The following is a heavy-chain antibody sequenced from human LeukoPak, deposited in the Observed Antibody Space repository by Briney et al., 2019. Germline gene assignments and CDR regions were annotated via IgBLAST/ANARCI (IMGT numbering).Heavy chain of an antibody. CDR1: GFTVSSNY. Sequence: GGSLRLSCAASGFTVSSNYMSWVRQAPGKGLEWVSVIYSGGSTYYADSVKGRFTISRDNSKNTLYLQMNSLRAEDTAVYYCARETDDSSGYYWGQGTLVTVSS. V-gene: IGHV3-53*01. J-gene: IGHJ4*02. CDR2: IYSGGST. CDR3: ARETDDSSGYY. D-gene: IGHD3-22*01.